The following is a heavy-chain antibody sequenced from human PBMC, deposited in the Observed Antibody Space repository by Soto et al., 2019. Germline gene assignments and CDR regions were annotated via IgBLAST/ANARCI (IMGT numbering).Heavy chain of an antibody. J-gene: IGHJ6*02. CDR2: IIPLFRTP. Sequence: QVHLVQSGAEMKEPGSSVTVSCKTSGGTLSISAITWRRQAPGQGLEWMGGIIPLFRTPDYAQKFQGRVTLAAEESPSTAYMELRSLRSEDTAVCYFVRDNDRLQVGGNSDSKRDGWGQVTTINVSS. CDR3: VRDNDRLQVGGNSDSKRDG. D-gene: IGHD5-12*01. V-gene: IGHV1-69*12. CDR1: GGTLSISA.